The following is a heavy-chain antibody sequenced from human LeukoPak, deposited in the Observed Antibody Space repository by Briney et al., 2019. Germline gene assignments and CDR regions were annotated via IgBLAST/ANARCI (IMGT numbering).Heavy chain of an antibody. CDR3: ARGGSGWYFYDY. CDR2: INPNSGGT. V-gene: IGHV1-2*04. CDR1: GYTFTGYY. D-gene: IGHD6-19*01. Sequence: ASVKVSCRASGYTFTGYYMHWVRQAPGQGLEWMGWINPNSGGTNYAQKFQGWVTMTRDTSISTAYMELSRLRSDDTAVYYCARGGSGWYFYDYWGQGTLVTVSS. J-gene: IGHJ4*02.